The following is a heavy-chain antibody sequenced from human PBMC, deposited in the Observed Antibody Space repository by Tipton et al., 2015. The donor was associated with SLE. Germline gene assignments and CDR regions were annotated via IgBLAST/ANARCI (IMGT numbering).Heavy chain of an antibody. V-gene: IGHV6-1*01. Sequence: TLSLTCAISGDSVSSNTAAWNWIRQSPSRGLEWLGRTYYRSKWYNDYAVSVKGRITVNPDTSKNQFSLQLKSVTPEGTAVYYCARDPFGSLDYWGQGTLVTVSS. CDR1: GDSVSSNTAA. D-gene: IGHD1-26*01. CDR2: TYYRSKWYN. J-gene: IGHJ4*02. CDR3: ARDPFGSLDY.